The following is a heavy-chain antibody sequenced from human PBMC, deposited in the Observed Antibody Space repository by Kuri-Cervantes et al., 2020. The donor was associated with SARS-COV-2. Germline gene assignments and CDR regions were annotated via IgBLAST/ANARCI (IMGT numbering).Heavy chain of an antibody. D-gene: IGHD3-3*01. CDR1: GGSISSYY. Sequence: GSLRLSCTVSGGSISSYYWSWIRQPPGKGLEWIGYIYYSGSTNYNPSLKSRVTISVDTPKNQFSLKLSSVTAADTAVYYCARQMMSSITIFGVVITRNWFDPWGQGTLVTVSS. J-gene: IGHJ5*02. CDR2: IYYSGST. CDR3: ARQMMSSITIFGVVITRNWFDP. V-gene: IGHV4-59*08.